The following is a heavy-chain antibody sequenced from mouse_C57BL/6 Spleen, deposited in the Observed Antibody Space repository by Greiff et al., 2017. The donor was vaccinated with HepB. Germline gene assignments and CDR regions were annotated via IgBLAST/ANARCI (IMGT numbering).Heavy chain of an antibody. Sequence: VQLQQSGAELVRPGASVTLSCKASGYTFTDYEMHWVKQTPVHGLEWIGAIDPETGGTAYNQKFKGKAILTADKSSSTAYMELRSLTSEDSAVYYCTRSITTVVGRFAYWGQGTLVTVSA. CDR1: GYTFTDYE. J-gene: IGHJ3*01. CDR3: TRSITTVVGRFAY. D-gene: IGHD1-1*01. V-gene: IGHV1-15*01. CDR2: IDPETGGT.